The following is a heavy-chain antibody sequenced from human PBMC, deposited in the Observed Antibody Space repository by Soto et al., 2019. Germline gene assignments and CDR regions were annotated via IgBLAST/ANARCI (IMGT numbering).Heavy chain of an antibody. CDR1: GDSISRIDYY. Sequence: SETLSLTCSVSGDSISRIDYYWTWIRQHPEKGLEWIGNIYFRGNTYYSPSLESRLTISVDTSKNQFSLKLTSVTAADTAVYYCAREGGSYDSGGYLIRGAYDIWGQGTMVTVSS. D-gene: IGHD3-22*01. CDR2: IYFRGNT. CDR3: AREGGSYDSGGYLIRGAYDI. V-gene: IGHV4-31*03. J-gene: IGHJ3*02.